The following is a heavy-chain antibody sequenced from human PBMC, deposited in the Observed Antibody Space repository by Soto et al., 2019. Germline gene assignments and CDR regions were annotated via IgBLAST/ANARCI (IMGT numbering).Heavy chain of an antibody. D-gene: IGHD2-8*01. V-gene: IGHV5-51*01. Sequence: GESLKISCKASGYSFTTYWIGWVRQMPGKGLEWMGIIYPDDSDTRYSPSFEGQVTISVDRSISTACLQWSSLKASDTAMYYCARPMGSSAAIDPFDIWGQGTMVTVSS. CDR2: IYPDDSDT. J-gene: IGHJ3*02. CDR1: GYSFTTYW. CDR3: ARPMGSSAAIDPFDI.